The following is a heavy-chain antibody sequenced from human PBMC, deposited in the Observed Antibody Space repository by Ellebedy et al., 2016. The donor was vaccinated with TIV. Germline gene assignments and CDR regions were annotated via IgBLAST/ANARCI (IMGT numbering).Heavy chain of an antibody. D-gene: IGHD5-24*01. Sequence: GGSLRLSXAASGFTFSDHDIRWVRQAPGKGLEWVAGIWYDESTKYYADSVKGRFTISRDNSRNTVTLQMTSLRVEDAALYYCVKESQFIYRKNYFDFWGQGTLVTVSP. CDR1: GFTFSDHD. CDR2: IWYDESTK. CDR3: VKESQFIYRKNYFDF. J-gene: IGHJ4*02. V-gene: IGHV3-30*02.